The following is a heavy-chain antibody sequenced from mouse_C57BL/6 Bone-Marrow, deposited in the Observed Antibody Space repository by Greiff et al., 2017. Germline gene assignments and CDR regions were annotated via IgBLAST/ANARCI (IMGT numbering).Heavy chain of an antibody. CDR2: IYPRSGTT. V-gene: IGHV1-81*01. CDR1: GYTFTSYG. CDR3: AHSNYEREMDY. Sequence: QVQLQQSGAELARPGASVKLSCKASGYTFTSYGISWVKQRTGQGLEWIGEIYPRSGTTYYNEKFKGKATLTADKSSRTAYMELRSLTSEDSAVYFCAHSNYEREMDYWGQGTSVTVSS. J-gene: IGHJ4*01. D-gene: IGHD2-5*01.